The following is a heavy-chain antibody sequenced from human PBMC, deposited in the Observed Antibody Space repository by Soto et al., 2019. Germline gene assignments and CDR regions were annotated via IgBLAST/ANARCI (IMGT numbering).Heavy chain of an antibody. J-gene: IGHJ5*02. D-gene: IGHD3-10*01. CDR2: IIPIFGTA. Sequence: SVKVSGKASGGTFSSYAISWVRQAPGQGLEWMGGIIPIFGTANYAQKFQGRVTITADESTSTAYMELSSLRSEDTAVYYCASGSYGSGSYSPPRGFDPWGQGTLVTVSS. CDR3: ASGSYGSGSYSPPRGFDP. V-gene: IGHV1-69*13. CDR1: GGTFSSYA.